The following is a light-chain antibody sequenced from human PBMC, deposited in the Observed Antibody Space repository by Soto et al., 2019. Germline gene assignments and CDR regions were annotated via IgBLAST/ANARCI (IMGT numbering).Light chain of an antibody. CDR2: DAS. CDR1: QTVGSTS. V-gene: IGKV3-20*01. Sequence: EIVLTQSPGTLSLSPGERATLSCRASQTVGSTSLAWYQQRPGQAPRLLIFDASTRVTGIPDRFSGSGSGTDFTFTISRLEPEDFAVYFCQLYAISPKTFGQGTKVDIK. CDR3: QLYAISPKT. J-gene: IGKJ1*01.